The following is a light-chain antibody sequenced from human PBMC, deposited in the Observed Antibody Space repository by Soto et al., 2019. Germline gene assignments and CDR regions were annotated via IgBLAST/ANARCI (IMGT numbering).Light chain of an antibody. J-gene: IGKJ1*01. Sequence: EMGLTQSPATLSLSPGEIATRSCRASQSVNSNLAWYQQKPCQAPRLLICGASTRATGIPARFSGSGSGTEFTLTISSLQPDDFATYYCQQYNSYSTFGQGPRWIP. CDR2: GAS. V-gene: IGKV3-15*01. CDR3: QQYNSYST. CDR1: QSVNSN.